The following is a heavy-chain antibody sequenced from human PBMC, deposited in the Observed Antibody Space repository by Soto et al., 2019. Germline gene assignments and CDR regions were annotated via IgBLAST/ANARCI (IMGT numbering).Heavy chain of an antibody. D-gene: IGHD6-19*01. CDR2: FYSSGSI. CDR3: ARMYSSGSGWFQP. CDR1: GYSMTADGYD. V-gene: IGHV4-31*03. J-gene: IGHJ5*02. Sequence: TLSLPFFVSGYSMTADGYDWSWIRHHPGKGLEWIGSFYSSGSIIYNPSLRSRVSISGDTSSNQFSMSLTSVTAADTARYYCARMYSSGSGWFQPWGQGTLVTVSA.